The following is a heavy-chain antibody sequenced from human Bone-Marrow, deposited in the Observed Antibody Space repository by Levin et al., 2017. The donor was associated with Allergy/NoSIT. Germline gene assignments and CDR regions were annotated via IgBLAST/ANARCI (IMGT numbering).Heavy chain of an antibody. CDR1: GYTFTSYA. Sequence: GASVKVSCKASGYTFTSYAMHWVRQAPGQRLEWMGWINAGNGNTKYSQKFQGRVTITRDTSASTAYMELSSLRSEDTAVYYCAREDMITFGGVIVRPYYFDYWGQGTLVTVSS. D-gene: IGHD3-16*02. J-gene: IGHJ4*02. V-gene: IGHV1-3*01. CDR2: INAGNGNT. CDR3: AREDMITFGGVIVRPYYFDY.